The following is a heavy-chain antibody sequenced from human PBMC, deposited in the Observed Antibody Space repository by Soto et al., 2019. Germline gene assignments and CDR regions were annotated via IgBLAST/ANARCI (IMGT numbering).Heavy chain of an antibody. V-gene: IGHV1-18*01. Sequence: QVXLXQXGXXVXXPXXXXKVXCKASGYTXSSYGISXVRXXPGQGLEWMGWISAYSGDTNYVQKFQGRVTMTTHTSTSTAYMELRSLRSDDTAVYYCARADSMDVWGQGTTVTVSS. J-gene: IGHJ6*02. D-gene: IGHD2-21*01. CDR2: ISAYSGDT. CDR3: ARADSMDV. CDR1: GYTXSSYG.